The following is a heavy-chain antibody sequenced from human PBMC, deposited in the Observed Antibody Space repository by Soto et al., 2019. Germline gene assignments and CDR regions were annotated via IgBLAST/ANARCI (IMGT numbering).Heavy chain of an antibody. CDR1: GFTFSKDW. D-gene: IGHD1-1*01. CDR3: ARVGAPTNFDP. CDR2: VREDGGGR. V-gene: IGHV3-7*01. J-gene: IGHJ5*02. Sequence: GGSLRLSCAASGFTFSKDWMTWGRQGPGKGLEWVGNVREDGGGRHYVDSVKGRVTITSNNAKNSLHLKMNSLRDEDAAVYHCARVGAPTNFDPWGQGTLVTVSS.